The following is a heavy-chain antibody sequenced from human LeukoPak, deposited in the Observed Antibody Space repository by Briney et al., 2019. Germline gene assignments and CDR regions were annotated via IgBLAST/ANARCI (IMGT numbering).Heavy chain of an antibody. CDR3: AVRYDRRYY. CDR1: GGSISSYY. J-gene: IGHJ4*02. D-gene: IGHD3-22*01. CDR2: IYYSGST. Sequence: SETLSLTCTVSGGSISSYYWSWIRQPPGKGLEWIGSIYYSGSTYYNPSLKSRVTISVDTSKNQFSLKLSSVTAADTAVYYCAVRYDRRYYWGQGTLVTVSS. V-gene: IGHV4-59*04.